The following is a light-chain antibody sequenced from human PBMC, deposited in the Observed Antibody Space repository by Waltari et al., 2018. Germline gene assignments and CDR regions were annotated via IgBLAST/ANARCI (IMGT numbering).Light chain of an antibody. V-gene: IGLV1-44*01. CDR2: SNT. CDR3: ATWDDSLNAVV. CDR1: KYKFGGKT. J-gene: IGLJ3*02. Sequence: QSVLTQPPSASGTTGQRVTISCSGSKYKFGGKTGNGYQQVPGTAPKLLIYSNTQRPSGVPDRFSGSKSGTSASLAISGLQSEDEADFYCATWDDSLNAVVFGGGTKLTVL.